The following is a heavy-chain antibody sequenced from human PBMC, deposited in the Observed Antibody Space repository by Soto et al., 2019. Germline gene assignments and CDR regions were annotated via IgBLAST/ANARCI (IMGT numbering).Heavy chain of an antibody. D-gene: IGHD3-10*01. Sequence: ESLTMTCRTSGDTFIDFLVAWVRQVPGKGLEWMGVIYPGASDIRYSPSFEGHVAISADKSTNAAYLQWSSLEAADTAIYYCARQGTSRGSDYAAFDVWGPGTLVTSPQ. J-gene: IGHJ4*02. CDR1: GDTFIDFL. V-gene: IGHV5-51*01. CDR2: IYPGASDI. CDR3: ARQGTSRGSDYAAFDV.